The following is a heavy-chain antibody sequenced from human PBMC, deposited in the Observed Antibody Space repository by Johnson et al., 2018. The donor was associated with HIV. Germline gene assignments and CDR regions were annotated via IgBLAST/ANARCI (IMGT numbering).Heavy chain of an antibody. CDR2: INSDGSST. D-gene: IGHD2-15*01. Sequence: VQLVESGGGLVQPGGSLRLSCAASGFTFSSYWMHWVRQAPGKGLVWVSRINSDGSSTSYADSVKGRFTISRDNSKNTLYLQMNSLRAYDTAVYYCAREGIWYCSGGSCYGAFDIWGQGTMVTVSS. CDR1: GFTFSSYW. V-gene: IGHV3-74*01. J-gene: IGHJ3*02. CDR3: AREGIWYCSGGSCYGAFDI.